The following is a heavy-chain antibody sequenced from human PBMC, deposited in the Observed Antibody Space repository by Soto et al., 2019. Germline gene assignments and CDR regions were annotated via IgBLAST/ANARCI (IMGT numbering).Heavy chain of an antibody. Sequence: GGSLILSCAASGFTFTSYAMSWVRHDPGKGLEWVSAISSSSSYIYYADSVKGRFTISRDNAKNSLYLQMNSLRAEDTAVYYCSRPGSSGSFSAFDIWGQGTMVTVSS. CDR1: GFTFTSYA. D-gene: IGHD3-22*01. CDR2: ISSSSSYI. J-gene: IGHJ3*02. CDR3: SRPGSSGSFSAFDI. V-gene: IGHV3-21*01.